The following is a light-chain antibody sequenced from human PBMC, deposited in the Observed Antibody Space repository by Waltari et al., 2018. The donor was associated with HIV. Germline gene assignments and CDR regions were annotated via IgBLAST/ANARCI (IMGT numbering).Light chain of an antibody. J-gene: IGLJ2*01. CDR1: SDDIGYYDY. V-gene: IGLV2-14*03. CDR2: DVT. CDR3: CSYTSKRTLV. Sequence: QSALTQPASVSGSPGQSITISCTGTSDDIGYYDYVSWYLQHPGKAPKLLIYDVTHRPSGISTRFSGSKSHNTASLTISGLQYDDEADYYCCSYTSKRTLVFGGGTKLTVL.